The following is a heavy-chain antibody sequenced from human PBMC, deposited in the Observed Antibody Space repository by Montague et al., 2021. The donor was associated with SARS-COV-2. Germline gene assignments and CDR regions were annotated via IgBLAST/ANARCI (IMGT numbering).Heavy chain of an antibody. V-gene: IGHV2-70*11. J-gene: IGHJ4*02. CDR3: ARETGTTASLDY. Sequence: PPLVKPTQTLTLTCTFSGFSLSTSGMCVSWIRQPPGKALEWLARIDWDDDKYYSTSLKTRLTISKDTSKNQVVLTMTNMDPVDTATYYCARETGTTASLDYWGQGTLVTVSS. CDR2: IDWDDDK. CDR1: GFSLSTSGMC. D-gene: IGHD1-7*01.